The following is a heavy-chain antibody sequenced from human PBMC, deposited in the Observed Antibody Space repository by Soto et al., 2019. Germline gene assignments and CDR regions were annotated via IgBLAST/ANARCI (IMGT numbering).Heavy chain of an antibody. Sequence: GGSLRLSCAASGFTVSSNYMSWVRQAPGKGLEWVSVIYSGGSTYYADSVKDRFTISRDNSKNTLYLQMNSLRAEDTAVYYCARVRPRITMVRGVPPPYFDYWGQGTLVTVSS. CDR1: GFTVSSNY. V-gene: IGHV3-66*01. D-gene: IGHD3-10*01. CDR3: ARVRPRITMVRGVPPPYFDY. J-gene: IGHJ4*02. CDR2: IYSGGST.